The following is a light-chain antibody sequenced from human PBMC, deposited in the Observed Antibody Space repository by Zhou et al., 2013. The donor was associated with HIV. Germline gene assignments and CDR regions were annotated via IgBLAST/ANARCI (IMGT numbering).Light chain of an antibody. CDR3: QQYNSYSYT. Sequence: ILMAQSPATVSVSPGERATLSCRASQNINTNLAWYQQKPGQPPRLLMYGSYTRATDIPARFSASGSGTEFTLTITSLQSEDFATYYCQQYNSYSYTFGQGTKLEIK. CDR2: GSY. CDR1: QNINTN. V-gene: IGKV3-15*01. J-gene: IGKJ2*01.